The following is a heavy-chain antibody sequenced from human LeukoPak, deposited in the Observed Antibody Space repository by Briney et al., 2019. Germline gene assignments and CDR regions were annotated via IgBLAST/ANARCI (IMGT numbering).Heavy chain of an antibody. J-gene: IGHJ4*02. CDR3: ARNQRRLDY. CDR2: IKQDGSEK. D-gene: IGHD1-14*01. V-gene: IGHV3-7*01. Sequence: GGSLRLSCAASGFTLSSYWMSWVRQAPGKGLELVANIKQDGSEKYVDSVNGRFTISRDNAKNSLYLQMNSLRAEDTAVYYCARNQRRLDYWGQGTLVTVSS. CDR1: GFTLSSYW.